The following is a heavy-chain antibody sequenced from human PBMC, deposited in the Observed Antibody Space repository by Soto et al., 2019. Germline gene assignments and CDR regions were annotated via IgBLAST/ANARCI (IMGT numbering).Heavy chain of an antibody. J-gene: IGHJ4*02. V-gene: IGHV4-34*01. Sequence: QVQLQQWGAGLVKPSETLSLSCAVYGQSFSGHSWAWIRQPPGKGLEWIGEINESGSTYYNPSLKSRDTLSTDTSKNQFSLKLSSVSAADTAAYFCARGSGIVALPGELEDVNYDYWGQGTLVNVSS. CDR1: GQSFSGHS. CDR3: ARGSGIVALPGELEDVNYDY. D-gene: IGHD1-1*01. CDR2: INESGST.